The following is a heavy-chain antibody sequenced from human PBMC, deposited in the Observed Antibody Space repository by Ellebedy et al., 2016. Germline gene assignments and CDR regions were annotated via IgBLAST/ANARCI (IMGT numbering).Heavy chain of an antibody. CDR2: IYSGGST. CDR1: GFTVSSNY. Sequence: GESLKISXAASGFTVSSNYMSWVRQAPGKGLEWVSVIYSGGSTYYADSVKGRFTISRDDSKSIAYLQMNSLKTEDTAVYYCTRESPTYYYGSGSSLDYWGQGTLVTVSS. J-gene: IGHJ4*02. D-gene: IGHD3-10*01. CDR3: TRESPTYYYGSGSSLDY. V-gene: IGHV3-66*01.